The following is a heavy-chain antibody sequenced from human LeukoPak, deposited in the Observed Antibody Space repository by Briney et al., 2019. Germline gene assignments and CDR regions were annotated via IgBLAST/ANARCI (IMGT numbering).Heavy chain of an antibody. CDR2: IRYDGSNK. V-gene: IGHV3-30*02. J-gene: IGHJ6*03. CDR1: GFTFSSYG. CDR3: AKDTPMVIAVADTPHYYYYMDV. D-gene: IGHD6-19*01. Sequence: GGSLRLSCAASGFTFSSYGMHWVRQAPGKGLEWVAFIRYDGSNKYYADSVKGRFTISRDNSKNTLYLQMNSLRAEDTAVYYCAKDTPMVIAVADTPHYYYYMDVWGKGTTVTISS.